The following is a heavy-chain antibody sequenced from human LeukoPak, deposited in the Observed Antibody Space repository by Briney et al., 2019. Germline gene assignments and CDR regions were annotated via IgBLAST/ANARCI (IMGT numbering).Heavy chain of an antibody. Sequence: GGSLRLSCAASGFTFSNYDMHWVRQPTGKGLEWVSAIDSAGDTCYPGSVKGRFTISRENAKSSWYLQMNSLRAEDTAVYFCAKKGSAWFGDDYWGQGTLVTVSS. CDR3: AKKGSAWFGDDY. CDR2: IDSAGDT. V-gene: IGHV3-13*04. J-gene: IGHJ4*02. CDR1: GFTFSNYD. D-gene: IGHD6-19*01.